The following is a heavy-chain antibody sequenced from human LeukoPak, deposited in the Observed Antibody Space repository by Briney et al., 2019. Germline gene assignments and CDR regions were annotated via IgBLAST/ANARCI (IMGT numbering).Heavy chain of an antibody. CDR1: GFTFSSYA. D-gene: IGHD3-10*01. Sequence: GGSLRLSCAASGFTFSSYAMSWVRQAPGKGLEWVSAISGSGGSTYYADSVKGRFTISRDNSKNTLYLQMNSLRAEDTAVYYCARGWFGESRAFDYWGQGTLVTVSS. CDR3: ARGWFGESRAFDY. J-gene: IGHJ4*02. CDR2: ISGSGGST. V-gene: IGHV3-23*01.